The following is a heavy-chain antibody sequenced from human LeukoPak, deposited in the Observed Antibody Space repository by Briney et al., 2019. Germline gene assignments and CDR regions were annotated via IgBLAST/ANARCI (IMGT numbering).Heavy chain of an antibody. CDR3: ARVPRDYYDSSGYYFDY. V-gene: IGHV4-4*09. J-gene: IGHJ4*02. CDR1: GGSISSYY. Sequence: SETLSLTCTVSGGSISSYYWSWIRQPPGKGLEWIGYIYTSGSTNYNPSLKSRVTISVDTSKNQFSLKLSSVTAADTAVYYCARVPRDYYDSSGYYFDYWGQGTLVTVSS. D-gene: IGHD3-22*01. CDR2: IYTSGST.